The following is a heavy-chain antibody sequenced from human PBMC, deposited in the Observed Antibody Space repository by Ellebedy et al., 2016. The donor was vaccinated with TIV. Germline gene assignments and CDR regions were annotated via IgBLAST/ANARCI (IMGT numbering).Heavy chain of an antibody. CDR1: GGSISSYY. V-gene: IGHV4-59*08. CDR2: IYYSGST. Sequence: MPSETLSLTCTVSGGSISSYYWSRIRQPPGKGLEWIGYIYYSGSTNYNPSLKSRVTISVDMSKNQFSLRLSSVTAADTAVYYCAGDYGAYFDYWGQATLVTVSS. J-gene: IGHJ4*02. D-gene: IGHD4-17*01. CDR3: AGDYGAYFDY.